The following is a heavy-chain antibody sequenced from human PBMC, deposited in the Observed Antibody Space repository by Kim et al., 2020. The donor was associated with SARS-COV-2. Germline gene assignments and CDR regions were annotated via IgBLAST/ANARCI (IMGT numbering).Heavy chain of an antibody. J-gene: IGHJ4*02. V-gene: IGHV3-30*18. D-gene: IGHD3-10*01. CDR3: AKDPPLYYGSGSYPLD. Sequence: GGSLRLSCAASGFTFSSYGMHWVSQAPGKGLEWVAVISYDGSNKYYVDSVKGRFTISRDNSKNTLYLQMNSLRAEDTAVYYCAKDPPLYYGSGSYPLDWGQGTLVTVSS. CDR2: ISYDGSNK. CDR1: GFTFSSYG.